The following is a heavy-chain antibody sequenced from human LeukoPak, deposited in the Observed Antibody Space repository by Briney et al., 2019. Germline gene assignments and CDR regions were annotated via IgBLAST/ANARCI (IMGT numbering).Heavy chain of an antibody. CDR3: ATVGNSGWYVGLFDN. Sequence: ASVKVSCEVSGYTLTELSMHWVRQAPGKGLEWMGGFDPENGETIYAQKLQGRVTMTEDTSTDTAYMELSSLRSEDTAVYYCATVGNSGWYVGLFDNWGQGTLVTVSS. J-gene: IGHJ4*02. CDR2: FDPENGET. CDR1: GYTLTELS. V-gene: IGHV1-24*01. D-gene: IGHD6-19*01.